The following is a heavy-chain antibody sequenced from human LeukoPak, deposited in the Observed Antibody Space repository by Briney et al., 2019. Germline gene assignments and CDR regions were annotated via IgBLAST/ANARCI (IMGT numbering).Heavy chain of an antibody. CDR3: ARGLKWDGYSLYWYFDL. D-gene: IGHD5-24*01. CDR1: CGSISSYY. CDR2: IYYSGST. Sequence: SETLSLTCTVSCGSISSYYWSWIRQPPGKGLEWIGYIYYSGSTNYNPSLKSRVTISVDTSKNKFSLKLSSVTAADTAVYYCARGLKWDGYSLYWYFDLWGRGTLVTVSS. J-gene: IGHJ2*01. V-gene: IGHV4-59*01.